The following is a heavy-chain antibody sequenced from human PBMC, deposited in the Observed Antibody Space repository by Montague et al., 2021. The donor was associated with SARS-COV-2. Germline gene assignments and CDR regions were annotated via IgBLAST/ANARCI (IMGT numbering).Heavy chain of an antibody. Sequence: TLSLTRTLSGSSISKGSYYWTWIRQPAGAGLEWIGHIYTSGSTKYXPSLKSRVTVSVDTSHNQFSLKLSSVSAADTAVYYCARARGGEGIAVRTFDSWGQGTLVSVSS. V-gene: IGHV4-61*09. CDR2: IYTSGST. CDR3: ARARGGEGIAVRTFDS. J-gene: IGHJ4*02. D-gene: IGHD6-19*01. CDR1: GSSISKGSYY.